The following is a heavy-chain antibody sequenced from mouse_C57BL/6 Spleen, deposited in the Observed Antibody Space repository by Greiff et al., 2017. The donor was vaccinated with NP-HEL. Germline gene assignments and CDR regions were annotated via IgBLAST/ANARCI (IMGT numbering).Heavy chain of an antibody. D-gene: IGHD2-2*01. Sequence: QVQLQQSGAELARPGASVKLSCKASGYTFTSYGISWVKQRTGQGLEWIGEIYPRSGNTYYNEKFKGKATLTADKSSSTAYMELRSLTSEDSAVYFCAREEPDGYEFAYWGQGTLVTVSA. V-gene: IGHV1-81*01. CDR1: GYTFTSYG. CDR2: IYPRSGNT. CDR3: AREEPDGYEFAY. J-gene: IGHJ3*01.